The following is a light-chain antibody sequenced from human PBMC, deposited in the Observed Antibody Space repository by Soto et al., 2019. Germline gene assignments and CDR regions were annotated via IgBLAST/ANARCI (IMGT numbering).Light chain of an antibody. Sequence: QSVLAQPPSASGSPGQSVTISCTGTSSDVGGYNYVSWYQHHPGKAPKLIIYEVYKRPSGVPDRFSGSKSGNMAALTVSGLQAEDEDDYYCSSYVGTNSYVFGTGTKVTVL. CDR3: SSYVGTNSYV. CDR2: EVY. J-gene: IGLJ1*01. V-gene: IGLV2-8*01. CDR1: SSDVGGYNY.